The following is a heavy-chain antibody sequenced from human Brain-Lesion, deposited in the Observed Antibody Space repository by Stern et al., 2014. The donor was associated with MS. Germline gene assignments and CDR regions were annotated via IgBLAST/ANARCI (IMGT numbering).Heavy chain of an antibody. CDR2: IKQDGSER. CDR3: ARDCGSGSCYQTQYYYGVDV. Sequence: VQLVQSGGGLVQPGGSLRLSCAGSGFSLSSYWMSWVRQAPGKGPELVATIKQDGSERYYVDSVKGRFTISRDNSKNSVFLQRNSLRVDDTSVYYCARDCGSGSCYQTQYYYGVDVWGQGTTVIVSS. D-gene: IGHD2-15*01. J-gene: IGHJ6*02. V-gene: IGHV3-7*01. CDR1: GFSLSSYW.